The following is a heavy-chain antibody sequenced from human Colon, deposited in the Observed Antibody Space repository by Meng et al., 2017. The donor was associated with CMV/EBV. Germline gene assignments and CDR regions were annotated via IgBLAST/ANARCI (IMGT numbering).Heavy chain of an antibody. Sequence: GGSLRLSCAASGFAVGVDYMAWVRQAPGKGPEWVSIIYNADNTFYADSVRGRFTISRDNSRNTLFLQLNSLTHGDTAVYYCVTKRAKYCSTGPCPGYFDNWGQGTLVTVSS. V-gene: IGHV3-53*01. CDR1: GFAVGVDY. CDR3: VTKRAKYCSTGPCPGYFDN. J-gene: IGHJ4*02. D-gene: IGHD2-2*01. CDR2: IYNADNT.